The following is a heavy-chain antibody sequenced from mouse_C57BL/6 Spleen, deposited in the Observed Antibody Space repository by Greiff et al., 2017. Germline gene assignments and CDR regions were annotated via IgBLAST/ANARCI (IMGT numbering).Heavy chain of an antibody. CDR1: GYTFTSYW. CDR2: INPSSGYT. CDR3: ASIYYDYDGAMDY. J-gene: IGHJ4*01. Sequence: QVQLKQSGAELAKPGASVKLSCKASGYTFTSYWMHWVKQRPGQGLEWIGYINPSSGYTKYNQKFKDKATLTADKSSSTAYMQLSSLTYEDSAVYYCASIYYDYDGAMDYWGQGTSVTVSS. D-gene: IGHD2-4*01. V-gene: IGHV1-7*01.